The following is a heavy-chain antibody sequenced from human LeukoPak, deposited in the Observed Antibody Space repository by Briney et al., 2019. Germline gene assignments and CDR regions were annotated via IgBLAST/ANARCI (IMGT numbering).Heavy chain of an antibody. J-gene: IGHJ6*02. CDR1: GYTFTSYG. Sequence: ASVKVSCKASGYTFTSYGISWVRQAPGQGLEWMGWISAYNGNTNYAQKLQGRVTMTTDTSTSTAYMELRSLRSDDTAVYYCALAYCGGDCYSGSYYYYGMDVWGQGTTVTVSS. CDR2: ISAYNGNT. D-gene: IGHD2-21*02. V-gene: IGHV1-18*01. CDR3: ALAYCGGDCYSGSYYYYGMDV.